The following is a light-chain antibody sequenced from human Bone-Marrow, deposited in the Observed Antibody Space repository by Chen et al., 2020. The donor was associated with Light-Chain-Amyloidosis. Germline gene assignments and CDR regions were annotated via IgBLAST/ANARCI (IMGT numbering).Light chain of an antibody. Sequence: EIVMKQSPATLSVSPGERATLSFRASQSVSSNLAWYQHNPGQAPRLLGYGATARGTGIPARFSGRGYGTECTRTITILQSDDCAVCYCQRYKHWPSLTFGQGTRLEIK. CDR2: GAT. V-gene: IGKV3-15*01. CDR1: QSVSSN. CDR3: QRYKHWPSLT. J-gene: IGKJ5*01.